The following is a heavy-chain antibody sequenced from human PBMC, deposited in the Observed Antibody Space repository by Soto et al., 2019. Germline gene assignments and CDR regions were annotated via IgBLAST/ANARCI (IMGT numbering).Heavy chain of an antibody. V-gene: IGHV3-66*01. CDR2: IYSGGST. D-gene: IGHD1-1*01. CDR3: ARDRSTGTGYYYYYYMDV. J-gene: IGHJ6*03. Sequence: EVQLVESGGGLVQPGGSLRLSCAASGFTVSSNYMSWVRQAPGKGLEWVSVIYSGGSTYYADSVKGRVTISRDNSKNTLYLQMNSLRAEDTAVYYCARDRSTGTGYYYYYYMDVWGKGTTVTVSS. CDR1: GFTVSSNY.